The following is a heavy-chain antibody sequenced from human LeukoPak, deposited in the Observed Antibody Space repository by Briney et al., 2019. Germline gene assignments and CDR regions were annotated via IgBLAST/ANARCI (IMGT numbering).Heavy chain of an antibody. CDR1: GGSISSYY. V-gene: IGHV4-59*12. D-gene: IGHD2-21*01. CDR3: AREVAAYSHHYYYYMDV. CDR2: IYYSGST. J-gene: IGHJ6*03. Sequence: SETLSLTCTVSGGSISSYYWSWIRQPPGKGLEWIGYIYYSGSTNYNPSLKSRVTILVDKSKNQFSLKLNSVTAADTAVYYCAREVAAYSHHYYYYMDVWGKGTTVTVSS.